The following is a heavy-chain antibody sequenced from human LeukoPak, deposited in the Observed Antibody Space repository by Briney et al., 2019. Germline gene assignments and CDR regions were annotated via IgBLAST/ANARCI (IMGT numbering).Heavy chain of an antibody. J-gene: IGHJ5*02. V-gene: IGHV4-39*01. CDR3: AMGGGQDYDYWTGYYTPGDNWFDH. D-gene: IGHD3-3*01. Sequence: SGTLSLTCTVSGGSISSSTYYWGGLRQSPGKGLGWIMSIYYSGSTYYNPSLKSRVTISVDTSKNQFSLKLSSVTAADTAVYYCAMGGGQDYDYWTGYYTPGDNWFDHWGQGALVTVFS. CDR1: GGSISSSTYY. CDR2: IYYSGST.